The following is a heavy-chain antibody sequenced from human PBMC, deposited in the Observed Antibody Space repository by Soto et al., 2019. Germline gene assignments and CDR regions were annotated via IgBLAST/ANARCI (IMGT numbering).Heavy chain of an antibody. Sequence: QMQLQESGPGVVKPSETLSLTCTVSGASISTYYWTWIRQAPGKGLEWIGYLYYSGNTNYNPSLKSRVTMSVDTSKNHFCLTLTSATAADTAVYFWARGGSEGGLDVWGQGTTVAVSS. D-gene: IGHD3-10*01. CDR3: ARGGSEGGLDV. V-gene: IGHV4-59*01. J-gene: IGHJ6*02. CDR1: GASISTYY. CDR2: LYYSGNT.